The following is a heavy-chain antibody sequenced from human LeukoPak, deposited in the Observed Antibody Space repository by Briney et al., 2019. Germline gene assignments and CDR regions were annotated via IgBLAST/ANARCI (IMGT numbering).Heavy chain of an antibody. Sequence: SDTLSLTCAVSGYSISSNNWWAWIRQPPGKGLEWIGYIYYNGNTYYNPYNPSLTSQVTMSVDTSKNQFSLKLDSVTEIDTAMYYCARNQAVAANRGAFDIWGQGTMVTVSS. CDR1: GYSISSNNW. CDR2: IYYNGNT. J-gene: IGHJ3*02. D-gene: IGHD6-19*01. V-gene: IGHV4-28*01. CDR3: ARNQAVAANRGAFDI.